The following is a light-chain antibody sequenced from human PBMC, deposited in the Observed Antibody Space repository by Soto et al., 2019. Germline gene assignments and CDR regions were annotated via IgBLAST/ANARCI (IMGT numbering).Light chain of an antibody. J-gene: IGLJ2*01. CDR1: SSNIGSNS. Sequence: QSVLTQPPSASGTPGQRVTISCSGSSSNIGSNSVNWYQQLPGTAPKLLMYSSNQRPSGFPDRFYGSKSGTSASLAISGLKSEDEADYYCAAWDDSLNGVVFGGGTKLTVL. V-gene: IGLV1-44*01. CDR3: AAWDDSLNGVV. CDR2: SSN.